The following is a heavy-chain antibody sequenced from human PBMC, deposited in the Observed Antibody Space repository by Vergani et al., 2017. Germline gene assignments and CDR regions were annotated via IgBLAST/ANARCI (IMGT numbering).Heavy chain of an antibody. J-gene: IGHJ5*02. V-gene: IGHV1-69*13. CDR3: ARDELEQWLVPGPWFDP. CDR2: IIPIFGTA. CDR1: GGTFSSYA. Sequence: QVQLVQSGAEVKKPGSSVKVSCKASGGTFSSYAISWVRQAPGQGLELMGRIIPIFGTANYAQKFQGRVTITADESTSTAYMELSSLRSEDTAMYYCARDELEQWLVPGPWFDPWGQGTLVSVSS. D-gene: IGHD6-19*01.